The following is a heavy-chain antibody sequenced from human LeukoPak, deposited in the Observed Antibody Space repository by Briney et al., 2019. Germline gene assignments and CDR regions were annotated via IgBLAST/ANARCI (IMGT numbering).Heavy chain of an antibody. CDR1: GFTVSSNY. CDR2: IYSAGRT. V-gene: IGHV3-53*04. J-gene: IGHJ2*01. CDR3: AREDSQGNWYFDL. Sequence: PGGSLRLSCAASGFTVSSNYMSWVRQAPGKGLEWVSVIYSAGRTYYADSVKGRFTISRHHSENTLYLQMNSLRAEDTAVYYCAREDSQGNWYFDLWGRGTLVTVSS. D-gene: IGHD3-10*01.